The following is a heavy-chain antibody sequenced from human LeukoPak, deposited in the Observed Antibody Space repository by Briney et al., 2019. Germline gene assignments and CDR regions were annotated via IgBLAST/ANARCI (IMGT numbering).Heavy chain of an antibody. V-gene: IGHV5-51*01. Sequence: GESLKISCKGSGYSFTSYWIGWVRQMPGKGLEWMGIIYPGDSDTRYSPSFQGQVTISADKSISTAYLQWGSLKASDTAMYYCATNYYGSGSYYKEIAYWGQGTLVTVSS. J-gene: IGHJ4*02. CDR3: ATNYYGSGSYYKEIAY. CDR1: GYSFTSYW. D-gene: IGHD3-10*01. CDR2: IYPGDSDT.